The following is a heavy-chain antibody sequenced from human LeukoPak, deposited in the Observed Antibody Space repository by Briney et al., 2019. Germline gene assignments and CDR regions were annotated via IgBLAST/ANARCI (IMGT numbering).Heavy chain of an antibody. Sequence: GGSLRLSCASSGFTYSNFGMSWVRQAPGKGLEWVSSISAGGSGTYFADSVKGRFRVSRDNSKSTLFLQMNSLRVEDTAIYYCATLSSGGSGSYHHYWGQGTLVTVSS. CDR1: GFTYSNFG. J-gene: IGHJ4*02. CDR3: ATLSSGGSGSYHHY. CDR2: ISAGGSGT. D-gene: IGHD3-10*01. V-gene: IGHV3-23*01.